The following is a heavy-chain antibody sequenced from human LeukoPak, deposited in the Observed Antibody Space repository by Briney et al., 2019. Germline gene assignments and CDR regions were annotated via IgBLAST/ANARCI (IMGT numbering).Heavy chain of an antibody. CDR3: AREVATITVAAAGGIDY. J-gene: IGHJ4*02. CDR1: GGSIDNGSYF. D-gene: IGHD5-12*01. Sequence: SQTLSLTCSVSGGSIDNGSYFWTWIRQSAGKGLEWIGHIYTSGSTTYNPSLKSRVTISLDTSKNQFSLTLNFVTAADTAVYYCAREVATITVAAAGGIDYWGQGTLVTVSS. CDR2: IYTSGST. V-gene: IGHV4-61*09.